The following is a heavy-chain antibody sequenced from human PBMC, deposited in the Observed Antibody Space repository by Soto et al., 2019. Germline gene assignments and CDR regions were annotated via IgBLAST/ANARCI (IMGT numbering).Heavy chain of an antibody. CDR3: AREGVGARYFYGLDV. D-gene: IGHD1-26*01. J-gene: IGHJ6*02. CDR2: IYHSGST. V-gene: IGHV4-30-4*01. Sequence: SETLSLTCTVSGGSISNGDYYWGWIRQPPGKGLEWIGYIYHSGSTYYNPSLKSRVTISVDTSKNEFSLKLSSVTAADTAVYYCAREGVGARYFYGLDVWGQGTTVTVSS. CDR1: GGSISNGDYY.